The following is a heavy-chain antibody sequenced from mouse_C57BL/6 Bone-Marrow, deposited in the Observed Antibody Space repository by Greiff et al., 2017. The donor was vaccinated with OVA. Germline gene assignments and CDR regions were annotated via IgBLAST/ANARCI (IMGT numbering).Heavy chain of an antibody. CDR2: IYPGDGDT. V-gene: IGHV1-82*01. Sequence: VQLQQSGPELVKPGASVKISCKASGYAFSSSWMNWVKQRPGKGLEWIGRIYPGDGDTNYNGKFKGKATLTADKSSSTAYMQLSSLTSEDSAVYFCARSGIYYDYDGGFAYWGQGTLVTVSA. CDR3: ARSGIYYDYDGGFAY. CDR1: GYAFSSSW. D-gene: IGHD2-4*01. J-gene: IGHJ3*01.